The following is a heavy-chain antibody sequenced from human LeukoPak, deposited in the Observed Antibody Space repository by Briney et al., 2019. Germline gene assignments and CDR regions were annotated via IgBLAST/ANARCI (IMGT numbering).Heavy chain of an antibody. J-gene: IGHJ4*02. CDR2: ISSNSSYI. CDR3: ARDFLKLRYFDY. CDR1: GFTFSSYS. V-gene: IGHV3-21*01. Sequence: PGGSLRLSCAASGFTFSSYSMNWVRQAPGKGLEWVSSISSNSSYIYYADSVKGRFTISRDNAKNSLYLQMNSLRAEDTAVYYCARDFLKLRYFDYWGQGTLVTVSS. D-gene: IGHD1-26*01.